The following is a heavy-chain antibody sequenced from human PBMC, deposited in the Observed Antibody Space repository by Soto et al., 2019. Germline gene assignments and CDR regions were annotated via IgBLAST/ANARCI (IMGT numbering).Heavy chain of an antibody. CDR3: ARGVDNRYSSSSTYYYYYMDV. CDR2: INHSGST. CDR1: GGSFSGYY. V-gene: IGHV4-34*01. Sequence: SETLSLTCAVYGGSFSGYYWSWIRQPPGKGLEWIGEINHSGSTNYNPSLKSRVTISVDTSKNQFSLKLSSVTAADTAVYYCARGVDNRYSSSSTYYYYYMDVWGKGTTVTVSS. D-gene: IGHD6-6*01. J-gene: IGHJ6*03.